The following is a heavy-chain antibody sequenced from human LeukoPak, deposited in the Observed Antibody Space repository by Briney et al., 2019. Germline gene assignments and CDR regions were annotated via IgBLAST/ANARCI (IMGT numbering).Heavy chain of an antibody. CDR3: ATISGSYYYYYMDV. Sequence: SETLSLTCAVYGGSLSGYYWSWIRQPPGKGLEWIGEINHSGSTNYNPSLKSRVTISVDTSKNQFSLKLSSVTAADTAVYYCATISGSYYYYYMDVWGKGTTVTVSS. V-gene: IGHV4-34*01. CDR2: INHSGST. J-gene: IGHJ6*03. CDR1: GGSLSGYY. D-gene: IGHD1-26*01.